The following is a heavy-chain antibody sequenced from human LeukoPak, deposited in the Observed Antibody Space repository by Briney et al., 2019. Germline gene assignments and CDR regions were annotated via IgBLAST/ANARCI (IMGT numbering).Heavy chain of an antibody. J-gene: IGHJ4*02. Sequence: SETLSLTCAVYGGSFSGYYWSWIRQPPGKGLEWIGEINHSGSTNYNPSLKSRATISVDTSKNQFSLKLSSVTAADTAVYYCASRAGTLGYWGQGTLVTVSS. CDR2: INHSGST. CDR1: GGSFSGYY. CDR3: ASRAGTLGY. V-gene: IGHV4-34*01. D-gene: IGHD6-19*01.